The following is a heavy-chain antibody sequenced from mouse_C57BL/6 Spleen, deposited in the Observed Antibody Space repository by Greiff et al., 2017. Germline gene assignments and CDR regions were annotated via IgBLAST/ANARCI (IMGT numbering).Heavy chain of an antibody. CDR3: SYNYGSSCDRYFDV. V-gene: IGHV14-4*01. D-gene: IGHD1-1*01. Sequence: VQLQQSGAELVRPGASVKLSCTASGFNINDDYMPWVKQRPEQGLEWIGWIDPENGDTEYASKFQGKATITADTSSNTAYLQLSSLTSEDTAVYYCSYNYGSSCDRYFDVWGTGTTLTVSS. CDR1: GFNINDDY. CDR2: IDPENGDT. J-gene: IGHJ1*03.